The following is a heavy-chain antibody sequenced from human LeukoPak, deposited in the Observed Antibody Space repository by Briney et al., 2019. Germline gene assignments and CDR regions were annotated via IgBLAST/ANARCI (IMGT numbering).Heavy chain of an antibody. D-gene: IGHD1-26*01. Sequence: SETLSLTCTVSGGSISSYYWSWIRQPPGKGLEWIGYIYYSGSTNYNPSLKSRVTISVDTSKNQFSLKLSSVTAADTAVYYCASEGVGGWFDPWGQGTLVTVSS. J-gene: IGHJ5*02. CDR3: ASEGVGGWFDP. CDR2: IYYSGST. V-gene: IGHV4-59*01. CDR1: GGSISSYY.